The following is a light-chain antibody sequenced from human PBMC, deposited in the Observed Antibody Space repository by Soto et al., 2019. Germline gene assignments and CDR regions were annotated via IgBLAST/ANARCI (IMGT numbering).Light chain of an antibody. CDR2: VVS. CDR1: SSDVGGYNY. V-gene: IGLV2-14*01. J-gene: IGLJ1*01. CDR3: SSYRSGGTFV. Sequence: QSALTQPASVSGSPGRAIAISCPGTSSDVGGYNYVSWHQQHPSKAPKVLISVVSNRPSGVSNRFSGSKSGNTASLTISGLQAEDEADYYCSSYRSGGTFVFGSGTKVTVL.